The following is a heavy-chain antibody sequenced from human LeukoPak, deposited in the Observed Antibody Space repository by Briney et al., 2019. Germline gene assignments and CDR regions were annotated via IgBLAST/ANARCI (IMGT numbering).Heavy chain of an antibody. Sequence: SETLSLTCTVSGGSISSSSYYWGWIRQPPGKGLEWIGSIYYSGSTYFNPSLKSRVTISVDTSKNQFSLKLSSVTAADTAVYYCARHVTYYDILTGYYPFAGYYYYMDVWGKGTTVTISS. CDR3: ARHVTYYDILTGYYPFAGYYYYMDV. CDR1: GGSISSSSYY. D-gene: IGHD3-9*01. V-gene: IGHV4-39*01. CDR2: IYYSGST. J-gene: IGHJ6*03.